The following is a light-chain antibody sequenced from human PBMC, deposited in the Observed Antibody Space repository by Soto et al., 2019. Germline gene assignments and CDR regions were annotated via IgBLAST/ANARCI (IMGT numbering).Light chain of an antibody. Sequence: EIVMSQSPATLSVSPGERATLSCRASQSVSSSYLACYQQKPGQAPRLLNYGASSRATGIPDRFSGSGSGTDFTLTISSLEPEDFAVYYCQQRSNWLGIPFGQGTRPAIK. J-gene: IGKJ5*01. V-gene: IGKV3D-20*02. CDR3: QQRSNWLGIP. CDR2: GAS. CDR1: QSVSSSY.